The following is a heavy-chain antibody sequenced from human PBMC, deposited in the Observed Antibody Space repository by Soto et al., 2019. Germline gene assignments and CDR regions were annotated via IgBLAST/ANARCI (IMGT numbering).Heavy chain of an antibody. CDR1: GYTFTSYG. CDR2: ISAYNGNT. D-gene: IGHD4-17*01. V-gene: IGHV1-18*01. CDR3: ARGTLGDYGYYYYYYYMDV. Sequence: ASVKVSCKASGYTFTSYGISWVRQAPGQGLEWMGWISAYNGNTNYAQKLQGRVTMTTDTSTSTAYMELRSLRSDDTAVYYCARGTLGDYGYYYYYYYMDVWGKGTTVTVSS. J-gene: IGHJ6*03.